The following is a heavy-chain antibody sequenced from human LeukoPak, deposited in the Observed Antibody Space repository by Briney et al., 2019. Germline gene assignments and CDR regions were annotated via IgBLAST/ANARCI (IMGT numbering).Heavy chain of an antibody. Sequence: PSETLSLTCTVSGGSISSYYWTWIRQPPGKALEWIGYIYYSGSTNYNPSLKSRVTISLDKSKNQFSLELSSVTAADTAVYYCARAAQLSFDYWGQGSLVSVSS. CDR1: GGSISSYY. CDR2: IYYSGST. J-gene: IGHJ4*02. CDR3: ARAAQLSFDY. D-gene: IGHD2-2*01. V-gene: IGHV4-59*01.